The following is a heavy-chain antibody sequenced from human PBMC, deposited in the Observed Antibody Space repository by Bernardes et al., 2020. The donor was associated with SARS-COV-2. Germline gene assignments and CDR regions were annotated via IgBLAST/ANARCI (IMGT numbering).Heavy chain of an antibody. D-gene: IGHD4-17*01. V-gene: IGHV2-5*02. J-gene: IGHJ4*02. Sequence: SGPTLVKPTQTLTLTCTFSGFSLNTTGVAVGWIRQPPGKALEWLALIYWDDDKRYSPSLRSRLTITKDTSKNQVVLTMTNMDPVDTATFYCAHHLQGLDGAYLTGDYWGQGTLVTVSS. CDR2: IYWDDDK. CDR1: GFSLNTTGVA. CDR3: AHHLQGLDGAYLTGDY.